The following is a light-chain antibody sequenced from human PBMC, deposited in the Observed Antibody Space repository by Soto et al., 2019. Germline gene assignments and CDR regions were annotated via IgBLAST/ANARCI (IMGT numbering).Light chain of an antibody. CDR2: TAS. Sequence: DIQMTQSPSSLSASVGDRVTITCRASQNIATYLNWYQQTPGKAPKLLIYTASTLQSGVPSRFSGSGSGTDFTLTISRLEPEDFAVYYCQQYGYSPITFGQGTRLEIK. CDR1: QNIATY. J-gene: IGKJ5*01. V-gene: IGKV1-39*01. CDR3: QQYGYSPIT.